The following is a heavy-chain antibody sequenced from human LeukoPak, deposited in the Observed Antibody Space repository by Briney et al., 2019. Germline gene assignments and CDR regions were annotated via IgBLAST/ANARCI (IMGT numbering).Heavy chain of an antibody. Sequence: PSETLSLTCTVSGGSISSYYWSWIRQPPGKGLEWIGYIYYSGSTNYNPSLKSRVTISVDTSKNQFSLKLSSVTAADTAVYYCATDYSGQGYWGQGTLVTVSS. D-gene: IGHD5-12*01. CDR2: IYYSGST. CDR3: ATDYSGQGY. CDR1: GGSISSYY. V-gene: IGHV4-59*01. J-gene: IGHJ4*02.